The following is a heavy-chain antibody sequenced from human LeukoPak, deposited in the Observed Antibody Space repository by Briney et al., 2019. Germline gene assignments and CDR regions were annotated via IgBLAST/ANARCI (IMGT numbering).Heavy chain of an antibody. CDR2: INPNSGRT. CDR1: GYTFTSSD. D-gene: IGHD6-13*01. Sequence: ASVRVSCKASGYTFTSSDINWVRQAAGQGLEWMGWINPNSGRTGYAQKFQGRVTMTANTSISTAYMELRNLRFDDTAVYYCARGRSGLAAAGTYDYWGEGTLITVSS. V-gene: IGHV1-8*01. CDR3: ARGRSGLAAAGTYDY. J-gene: IGHJ4*02.